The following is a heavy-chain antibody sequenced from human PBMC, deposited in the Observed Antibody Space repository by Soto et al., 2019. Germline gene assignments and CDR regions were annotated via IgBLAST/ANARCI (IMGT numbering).Heavy chain of an antibody. Sequence: SETLSLTCGVSGGSLTIFEYAWTWIRQSPGKGLEVIGSTYYSGNAYYNPSLASRLTISVDRSTNQFSLRLKSVSAADTAVYYCAAAQYKYGPFDSWGQGDLVPVSS. J-gene: IGHJ4*02. D-gene: IGHD5-18*01. CDR1: GGSLTIFEYA. V-gene: IGHV4-30-2*06. CDR2: TYYSGNA. CDR3: AAAQYKYGPFDS.